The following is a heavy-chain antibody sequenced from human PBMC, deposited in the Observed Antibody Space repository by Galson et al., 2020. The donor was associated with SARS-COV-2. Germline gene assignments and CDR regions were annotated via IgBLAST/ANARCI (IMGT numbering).Heavy chain of an antibody. CDR2: IRSNTNNYAT. CDR1: GFTFSGSA. Sequence: SGGSLRLSCAASGFTFSGSAVHWVRQASGKCLEWVGRIRSNTNNYATAYAASVIGRFTVSRDDSKKMAYLQMTSLKTEDTAVYYCAASYYFAGRGYDLGDYYYGVDVWGQGTTVTVSS. J-gene: IGHJ6*02. D-gene: IGHD3-22*01. CDR3: AASYYFAGRGYDLGDYYYGVDV. V-gene: IGHV3-73*01.